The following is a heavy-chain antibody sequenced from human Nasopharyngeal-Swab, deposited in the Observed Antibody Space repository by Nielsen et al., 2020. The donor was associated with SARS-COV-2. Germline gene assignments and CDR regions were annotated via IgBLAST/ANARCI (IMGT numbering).Heavy chain of an antibody. CDR3: ARSYCNSPSCWADYYGMDV. Sequence: GESLKISCAASGFTFSVYYMGWIRHAPGKGLEWVSYISNSGTTIQYADSVKGRSTVSRDNGKSSLYLQMNGLRAEDTAVYYCARSYCNSPSCWADYYGMDVWGQGTTVTVSS. CDR1: GFTFSVYY. D-gene: IGHD2/OR15-2a*01. J-gene: IGHJ6*02. V-gene: IGHV3-11*01. CDR2: ISNSGTTI.